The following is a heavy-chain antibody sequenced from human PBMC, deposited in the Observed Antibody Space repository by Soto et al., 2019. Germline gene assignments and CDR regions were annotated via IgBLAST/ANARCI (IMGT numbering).Heavy chain of an antibody. CDR2: FYYSEST. Sequence: PSETLSLTCTVSGGSISSGPYSWGWIRQPPGEGLEWIGTFYYSESTYYNPSLESRVTISVDTSKNQFSLKVTSVTAADTAVYYCMLGSGWKDFDYWGQGTLVTVSS. CDR3: MLGSGWKDFDY. D-gene: IGHD3-22*01. V-gene: IGHV4-39*01. J-gene: IGHJ4*02. CDR1: GGSISSGPYS.